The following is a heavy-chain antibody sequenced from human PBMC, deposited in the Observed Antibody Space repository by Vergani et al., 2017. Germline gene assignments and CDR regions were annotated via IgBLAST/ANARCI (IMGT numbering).Heavy chain of an antibody. CDR2: IWYDGSNK. V-gene: IGHV3-33*01. CDR1: GFTFSSYG. CDR3: ASLITMVRGVIQDY. Sequence: QVQLVESGGGVVQPGRSLRLSCAASGFTFSSYGMHWVRQAPGKGLEWVAVIWYDGSNKYYADFVKGRFTISRDNSKNTLYLQMNSLRAEDTAVYYCASLITMVRGVIQDYWGQGTLVTVSS. D-gene: IGHD3-10*01. J-gene: IGHJ4*02.